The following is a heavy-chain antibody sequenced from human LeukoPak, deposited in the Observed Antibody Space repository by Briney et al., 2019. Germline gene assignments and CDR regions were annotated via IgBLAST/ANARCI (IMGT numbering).Heavy chain of an antibody. Sequence: GGSLRLSCAASGFTFDDYAMHWVRQAPGKGLEWVSGISWNSGSIGYADSVKGRFTISRDNAKNSLYLQMDSLRVEDTAVYYCAREGWDLNALDIWGQGTMVTVSP. CDR2: ISWNSGSI. D-gene: IGHD1-26*01. CDR1: GFTFDDYA. J-gene: IGHJ3*02. V-gene: IGHV3-9*01. CDR3: AREGWDLNALDI.